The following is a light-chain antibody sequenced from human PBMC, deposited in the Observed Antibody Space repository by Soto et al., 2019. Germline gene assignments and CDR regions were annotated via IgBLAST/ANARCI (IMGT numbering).Light chain of an antibody. CDR1: QSVSSSY. Sequence: IVLSQSPGTLSLSPVERAXLXXRASQSVSSSYLAWYQQKPGQAPRLLIYGASSRATGIPDRFSGSGSGTDFTLTISRLEPEDFAVYYCQQYAGSRTFGQGTKVDIK. CDR2: GAS. V-gene: IGKV3-20*01. CDR3: QQYAGSRT. J-gene: IGKJ1*01.